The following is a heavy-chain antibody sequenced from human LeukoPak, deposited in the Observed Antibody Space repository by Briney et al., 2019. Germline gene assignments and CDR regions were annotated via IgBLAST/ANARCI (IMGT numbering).Heavy chain of an antibody. Sequence: GASVKVSCKASGYTFTVYYMHWVRQAPGQGLEWMGPINPNSGDTHYAQKSQVRVTMTRDTSIRAAYMELSRLTSDDTAVYYCARSETSIPDFWGQGTLVTVSS. CDR3: ARSETSIPDF. V-gene: IGHV1-2*06. J-gene: IGHJ4*02. D-gene: IGHD6-6*01. CDR1: GYTFTVYY. CDR2: INPNSGDT.